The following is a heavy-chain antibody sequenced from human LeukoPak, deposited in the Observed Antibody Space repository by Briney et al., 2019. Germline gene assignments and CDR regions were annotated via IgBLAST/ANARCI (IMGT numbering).Heavy chain of an antibody. D-gene: IGHD3-10*01. CDR1: GYSFFSYG. J-gene: IGHJ3*01. CDR3: ARDPPSMVRGVLLRKAFDV. CDR2: INTYNGYT. Sequence: ASVKVSCKASGYSFFSYGISWVRQAPGQGLEWMGWINTYNGYTNSAGKFQGRVTMTTDTSTSTAYMELRSLSSDDTAVYYCARDPPSMVRGVLLRKAFDVWGQGTMVTVAS. V-gene: IGHV1-18*01.